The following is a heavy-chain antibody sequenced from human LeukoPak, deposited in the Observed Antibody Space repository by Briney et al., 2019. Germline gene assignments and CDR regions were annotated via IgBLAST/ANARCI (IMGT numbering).Heavy chain of an antibody. CDR2: IHFSGST. CDR3: ARNFGAARPGFDY. V-gene: IGHV4-59*01. Sequence: PSETLSLTCTVSGDSISSYYWSWIRQPPGTGLEWIGYIHFSGSTTYTPSLKSRVTISGDTSKNQFSLKLTSVTAADTAVYYCARNFGAARPGFDYWGQGTLVTVSS. D-gene: IGHD6-6*01. CDR1: GDSISSYY. J-gene: IGHJ4*02.